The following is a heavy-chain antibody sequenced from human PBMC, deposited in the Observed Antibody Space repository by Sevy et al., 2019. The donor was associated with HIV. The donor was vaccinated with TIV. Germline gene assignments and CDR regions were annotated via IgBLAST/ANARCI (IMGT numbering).Heavy chain of an antibody. Sequence: GGSLRLSCAASGFSFGSYEMNWVRQAPGKGLEWLSYISYSGSSVYYSHSVRGRFTISRDNARNSLYLQMNSLRAEDTAVYYCARDLPPSATTVAHFDCWGQGTLVTVSS. D-gene: IGHD4-17*01. CDR2: ISYSGSSV. V-gene: IGHV3-48*03. J-gene: IGHJ4*02. CDR3: ARDLPPSATTVAHFDC. CDR1: GFSFGSYE.